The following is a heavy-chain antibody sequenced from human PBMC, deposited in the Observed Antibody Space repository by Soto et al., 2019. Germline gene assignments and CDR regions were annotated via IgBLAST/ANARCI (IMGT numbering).Heavy chain of an antibody. D-gene: IGHD3-10*01. CDR2: ISYDGSNK. V-gene: IGHV3-30*18. Sequence: QVQLVESGGGVVQPGRSLRLSCAASGFTFSSYGMHWVRQAPGKGLEWVAVISYDGSNKYYADSVKGRFTISRDNSKNTLYLQMNSLRAEDTAVYYCAKDPGGYFDYWGQGTLVTVSS. CDR1: GFTFSSYG. CDR3: AKDPGGYFDY. J-gene: IGHJ4*02.